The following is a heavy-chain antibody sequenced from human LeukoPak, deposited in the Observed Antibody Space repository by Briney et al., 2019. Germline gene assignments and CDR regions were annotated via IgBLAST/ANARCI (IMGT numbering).Heavy chain of an antibody. CDR2: IYYSGST. D-gene: IGHD5-12*01. J-gene: IGHJ4*02. CDR3: AREGGYSGYDYVGGFDY. Sequence: PSETLPLTCTVSGGSISSYYWSWIRQPPGKGLEWIGYIYYSGSTNYNPSLKSRVTISVDTSKNQFSLKLSSVTAADTAVYYCAREGGYSGYDYVGGFDYWGQGTLVTVSS. CDR1: GGSISSYY. V-gene: IGHV4-59*12.